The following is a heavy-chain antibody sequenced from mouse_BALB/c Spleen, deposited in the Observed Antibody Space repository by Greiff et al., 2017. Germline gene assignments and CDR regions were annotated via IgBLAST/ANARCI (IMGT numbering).Heavy chain of an antibody. CDR1: GFSLTSYG. J-gene: IGHJ3*01. CDR3: AREGWLLPTWFAY. Sequence: VKVVESGPGLVQPSQSLSITCTVSGFSLTSYGVHWVRQSPGKGLEWLGVIWSGGSRDYNAAFISRLSISKDNSKSQVFFKMNSLQADDTAIYYCAREGWLLPTWFAYWGQGTLVTVSA. V-gene: IGHV2-4-1*01. CDR2: IWSGGSR. D-gene: IGHD2-3*01.